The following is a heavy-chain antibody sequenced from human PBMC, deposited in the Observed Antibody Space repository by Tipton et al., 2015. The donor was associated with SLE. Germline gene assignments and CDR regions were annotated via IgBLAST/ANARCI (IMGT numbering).Heavy chain of an antibody. CDR2: INHSGST. J-gene: IGHJ2*01. Sequence: TLSLTCAVYGGSFSGYYWSWIRQPPGKGLAWIGEINHSGSTNYNPSLKSRVTISVDTSKNQFSLKLSSVTAADTAVYYCSRAANYDFWSGYYTGSMWYFDPWGRGTLVTVSS. V-gene: IGHV4-34*01. D-gene: IGHD3-3*01. CDR1: GGSFSGYY. CDR3: SRAANYDFWSGYYTGSMWYFDP.